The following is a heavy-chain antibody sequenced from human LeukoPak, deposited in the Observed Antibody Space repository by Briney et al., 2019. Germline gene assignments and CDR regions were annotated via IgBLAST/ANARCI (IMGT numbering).Heavy chain of an antibody. CDR1: GYTFTCYY. J-gene: IGHJ3*02. Sequence: ASVKVSSKASGYTFTCYYMHWGRQAPAQGLEGMAWINPNSGGTNYAQKFQARVTMTRDTTISTAYMQLSRLRSDDTAVYYCAREVVAGEIDAFDIWGQGTMVTVSS. V-gene: IGHV1-2*02. CDR2: INPNSGGT. CDR3: AREVVAGEIDAFDI. D-gene: IGHD2-15*01.